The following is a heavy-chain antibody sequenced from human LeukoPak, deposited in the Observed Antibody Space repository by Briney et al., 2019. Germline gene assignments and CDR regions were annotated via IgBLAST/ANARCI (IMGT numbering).Heavy chain of an antibody. D-gene: IGHD1-26*01. CDR2: IYYSGST. CDR3: ARVIGVEWLLFDY. V-gene: IGHV4-59*01. Sequence: SETLSLTCTVSGGSISSYYWSWIRQPPGKGLEWIGYIYYSGSTNYNPSLKSRVTISVDTSKNQFSLKLSSVTAADTAVYYCARVIGVEWLLFDYWGQGTLVTVSS. J-gene: IGHJ4*02. CDR1: GGSISSYY.